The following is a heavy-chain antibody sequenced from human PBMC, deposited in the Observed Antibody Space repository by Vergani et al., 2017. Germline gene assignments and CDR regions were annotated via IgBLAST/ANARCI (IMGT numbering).Heavy chain of an antibody. CDR2: IYYSGST. Sequence: VQLPESGPGLVKPSETLSLTCTVSGGSIRSYYWSWIRQTPGQGLEWIGYIYYSGSTNYNPSLKSRVTISVDTSKNQFSLKLSSVTAADTAVYYCARDLRWFDPWGQGTLVTVSS. CDR3: ARDLRWFDP. J-gene: IGHJ5*02. CDR1: GGSIRSYY. V-gene: IGHV4-59*01.